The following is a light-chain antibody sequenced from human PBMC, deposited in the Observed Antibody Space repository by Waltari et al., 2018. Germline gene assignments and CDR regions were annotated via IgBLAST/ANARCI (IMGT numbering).Light chain of an antibody. V-gene: IGKV3-15*01. CDR1: HTIDHK. CDR2: DAY. CDR3: QRYNTWPPD. Sequence: VVMTQSPATLSVSPGDRATLSCRASHTIDHKLAWYQQKPGQPPRLLIYDAYTRVSGVPARFTGSGSGTDFALTISSLQSEDFAVYYCQRYNTWPPDFGGGTKVEI. J-gene: IGKJ4*01.